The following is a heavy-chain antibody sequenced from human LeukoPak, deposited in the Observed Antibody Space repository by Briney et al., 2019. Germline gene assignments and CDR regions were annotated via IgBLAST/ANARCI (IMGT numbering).Heavy chain of an antibody. CDR2: IWYDGSNK. J-gene: IGHJ4*02. CDR3: AKDVVGAYFDY. CDR1: GFTFSSYG. Sequence: GGSLRLSCAASGFTFSSYGMHWVRQAPGKRLEWVAVIWYDGSNKYYADSVKGRFSISRDNSKNTLYLQMNSLRAEDTAVYYCAKDVVGAYFDYWGQGTLVTVSS. D-gene: IGHD1-26*01. V-gene: IGHV3-33*06.